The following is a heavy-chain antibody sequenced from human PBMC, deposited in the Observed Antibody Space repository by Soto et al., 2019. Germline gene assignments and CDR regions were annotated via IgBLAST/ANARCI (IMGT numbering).Heavy chain of an antibody. V-gene: IGHV4-61*01. D-gene: IGHD6-6*01. CDR2: VYYSGST. CDR1: GGSVSSGRYY. Sequence: LETLSLTCTVSGGSVSSGRYYWSWIRQPPGKGLEWIGYVYYSGSTHYNPSLTSRVTISVDTSTHQFSLQLRSVTAADTAGYYCARLAPSPEYSSSSGPHYEDHHDGMDVPGQGTTDTV. CDR3: ARLAPSPEYSSSSGPHYEDHHDGMDV. J-gene: IGHJ6*02.